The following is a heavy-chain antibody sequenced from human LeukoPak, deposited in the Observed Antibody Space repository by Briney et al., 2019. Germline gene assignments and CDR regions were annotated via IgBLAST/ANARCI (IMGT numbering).Heavy chain of an antibody. CDR2: IYYSGST. J-gene: IGHJ6*03. D-gene: IGHD6-13*01. CDR1: GGSISSSSYY. Sequence: SETLSLTCTVSGGSISSSSYYWGWIRQPPGKGLEWIGSIYYSGSTYYNPSLKSRVTISVDTSKNQFSLKLSSVTAADTAVYYCARASSSRVVGGVYYYYYMDVWDKGSTVTVSS. CDR3: ARASSSRVVGGVYYYYYMDV. V-gene: IGHV4-39*01.